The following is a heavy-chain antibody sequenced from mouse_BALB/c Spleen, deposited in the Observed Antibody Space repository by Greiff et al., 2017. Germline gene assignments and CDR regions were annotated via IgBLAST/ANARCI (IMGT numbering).Heavy chain of an antibody. CDR2: IWSGGST. V-gene: IGHV2-2*02. CDR1: GFSLTSYG. D-gene: IGHD1-1*01. J-gene: IGHJ4*01. CDR3: AVSLYGSPMDY. Sequence: QVQLQQSGPGLVQPSQSLSITCTVSGFSLTSYGVHWVRQSPGKGLEWLGVIWSGGSTDYNAAFISRLSISKDNSKSQVFFKMNSLQANDTAIYYCAVSLYGSPMDYWGQGTSVTVSS.